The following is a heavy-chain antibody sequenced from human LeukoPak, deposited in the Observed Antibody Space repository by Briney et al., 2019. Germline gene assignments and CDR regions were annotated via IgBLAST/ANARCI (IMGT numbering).Heavy chain of an antibody. CDR3: ARRAVWFGELSLSNYGMDV. V-gene: IGHV4-39*01. J-gene: IGHJ6*01. D-gene: IGHD3-10*01. CDR1: GGSISSSSYY. CDR2: IYFSVSS. Sequence: PETLSLTCTVSGGSISSSSYYWGWIRQPPGKGLEWNGRIYFSVSSYYNPCLKSRVTISVDTSKNQLSLKLSSVTAADTAVYYRARRAVWFGELSLSNYGMDVWGQETTVSVSS.